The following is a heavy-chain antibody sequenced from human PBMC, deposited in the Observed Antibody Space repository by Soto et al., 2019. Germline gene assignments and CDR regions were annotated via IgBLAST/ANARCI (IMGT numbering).Heavy chain of an antibody. Sequence: PSETLSLTCTVSGGSISSYYWSWIRQPQGKGLEWIGYIYYSGSTNYNPSLKSRVTISVDTSKNQFSLKLSSVTAADTAVYYCARDRRCSGGSCYSRDAFDIWGQGTMVTVSS. J-gene: IGHJ3*02. V-gene: IGHV4-59*01. CDR3: ARDRRCSGGSCYSRDAFDI. CDR1: GGSISSYY. D-gene: IGHD2-15*01. CDR2: IYYSGST.